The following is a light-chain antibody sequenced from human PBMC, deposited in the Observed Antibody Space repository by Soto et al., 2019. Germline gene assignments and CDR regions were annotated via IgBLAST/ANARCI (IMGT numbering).Light chain of an antibody. CDR2: EVI. J-gene: IGLJ2*01. V-gene: IGLV2-8*01. CDR3: SSYAGSNAVV. CDR1: RGDVGGYNY. Sequence: QSALTQPPSASGSPGQSVTISGTETRGDVGGYNYVSWYQQHPGKAPKLMIYEVIRRPSGVPDRFSGSKSGNTASLTVSGLQAEDEADYYCSSYAGSNAVVFGGGTKVTVL.